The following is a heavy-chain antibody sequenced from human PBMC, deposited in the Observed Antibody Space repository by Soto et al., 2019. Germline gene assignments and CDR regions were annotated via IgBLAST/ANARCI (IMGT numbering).Heavy chain of an antibody. Sequence: QVQLQESGPGLVKPSQTLSLTCTVSGGSISSGDYYWSWIRQPPGKVLEWIGYIYYSGSTYYNPSLNSRVTISVDTSKNPFSLKLSSVTAADTAVYYCARDIIPGYSYGYSYGAFDYWGQGTLVTVSS. D-gene: IGHD5-18*01. CDR3: ARDIIPGYSYGYSYGAFDY. CDR1: GGSISSGDYY. V-gene: IGHV4-30-4*01. CDR2: IYYSGST. J-gene: IGHJ4*02.